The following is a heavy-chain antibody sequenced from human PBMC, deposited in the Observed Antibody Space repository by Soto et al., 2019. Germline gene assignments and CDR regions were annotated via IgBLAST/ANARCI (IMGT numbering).Heavy chain of an antibody. CDR3: AGSERFFQWLLTSRLFDY. V-gene: IGHV4-34*01. Sequence: SETLSLTGAVCGGSFSGYDWSWIRQPPWKGLEWIGEINHSGITNYNPSLKSRVTISVDTSKNQFSLKLSSVTAADTAVYYCAGSERFFQWLLTSRLFDYCGQGILLTVSS. D-gene: IGHD3-3*01. J-gene: IGHJ4*02. CDR1: GGSFSGYD. CDR2: INHSGIT.